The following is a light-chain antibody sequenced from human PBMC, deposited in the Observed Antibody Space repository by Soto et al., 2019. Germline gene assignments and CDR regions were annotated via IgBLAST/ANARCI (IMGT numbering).Light chain of an antibody. CDR3: QQYGSSPRT. CDR1: QSVSSSY. V-gene: IGKV3D-20*01. Sequence: ELVLTQSPGTLSLSPGEGATLSCRASQSVSSSYIAWYQQKPGLAPRLLIYDASSRATGIPDRFSGSGSGTDFTLTISTLEPEDFAVYYCQQYGSSPRTFGQGTKVDIK. J-gene: IGKJ1*01. CDR2: DAS.